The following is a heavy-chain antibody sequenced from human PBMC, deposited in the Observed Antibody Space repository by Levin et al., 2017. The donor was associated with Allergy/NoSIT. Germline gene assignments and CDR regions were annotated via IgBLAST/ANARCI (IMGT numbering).Heavy chain of an antibody. CDR3: AGYDYILGSYHSHGDAFDI. CDR1: GGSISDYY. V-gene: IGHV4-59*01. CDR2: IYSSGNT. Sequence: SETLSLTCSVSGGSISDYYWAWIRQPPGKGLEWIAYIYSSGNTKNNPSFKSRVTVSVDTSKNQFSLNLNSLTTADTAVYYCAGYDYILGSYHSHGDAFDIWGQGTMVTVSS. D-gene: IGHD3-16*02. J-gene: IGHJ3*02.